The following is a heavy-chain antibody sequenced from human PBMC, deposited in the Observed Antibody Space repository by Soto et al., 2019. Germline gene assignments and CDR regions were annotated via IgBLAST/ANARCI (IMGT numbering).Heavy chain of an antibody. Sequence: TLSLTCTLFRRSFSSYYWSWVRLPQGKGREWIGYIYYSGSTNYNPPLKSRVTISVDTSKKQFSLKLSSVTAAYRAVYYWARRYGGTLDYGGQGTLVSVS. CDR2: IYYSGST. CDR1: RRSFSSYY. CDR3: ARRYGGTLDY. D-gene: IGHD4-17*01. J-gene: IGHJ4*02. V-gene: IGHV4-59*08.